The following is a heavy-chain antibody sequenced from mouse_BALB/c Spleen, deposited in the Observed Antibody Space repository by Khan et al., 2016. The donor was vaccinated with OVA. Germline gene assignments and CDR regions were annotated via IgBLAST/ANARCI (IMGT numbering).Heavy chain of an antibody. CDR2: ISYSGNT. CDR3: ARIQGGGFDY. D-gene: IGHD3-2*02. J-gene: IGHJ2*01. V-gene: IGHV3-2*02. Sequence: EVQLQESGPGLVKPSQSLSLTCTVTGYSITSDYAWNWIRQFPGNKLEWMGYISYSGNTKYNPSLKSRISITRDTSKNQFFLQLNFVTIEDTATYYCARIQGGGFDYWGQGTTLTVSS. CDR1: GYSITSDYA.